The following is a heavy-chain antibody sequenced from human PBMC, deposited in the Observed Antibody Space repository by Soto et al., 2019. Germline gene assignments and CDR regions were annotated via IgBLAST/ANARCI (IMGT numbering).Heavy chain of an antibody. J-gene: IGHJ5*01. D-gene: IGHD5-12*01. CDR2: ISGSGGTT. Sequence: EVQLLESGGGLVQPGGSLRLSCAASGFTFSSYAMSWVRQAPGQGLEWVPAISGSGGTTYYADSVKGRFTISRDNSENTLYLQMNSLRAEDTAVYYCAKDRGYSGYDNWFDSWGQGTLVTVSS. CDR1: GFTFSSYA. CDR3: AKDRGYSGYDNWFDS. V-gene: IGHV3-23*01.